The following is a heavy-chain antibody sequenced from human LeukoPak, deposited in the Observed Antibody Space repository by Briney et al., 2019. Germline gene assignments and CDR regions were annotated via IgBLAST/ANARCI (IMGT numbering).Heavy chain of an antibody. J-gene: IGHJ4*02. Sequence: GASVKVSCKASGGTFSSYAISWVRQAPGQGLEWMGRIIPILGIANYAQKFQGRVTITADKSTSTAYMELSSLRSEDTAVYYCASSSIGMVRGVIMGHYFDYWGQGTLVTVSS. CDR3: ASSSIGMVRGVIMGHYFDY. CDR2: IIPILGIA. CDR1: GGTFSSYA. V-gene: IGHV1-69*04. D-gene: IGHD3-10*01.